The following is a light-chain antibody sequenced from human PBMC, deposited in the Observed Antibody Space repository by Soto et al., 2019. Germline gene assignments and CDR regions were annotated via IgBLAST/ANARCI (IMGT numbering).Light chain of an antibody. Sequence: EIVMTQSPGTLSVSPGEGATLSCRARQSVGSNLAWYQQKPGQAPRLLIYDTSNRATGIPARFSGSGSGTDFTLTISSLEPEDFAVYYCQQREHWPPITFGQGTRLEIK. CDR3: QQREHWPPIT. V-gene: IGKV3-11*01. CDR1: QSVGSN. J-gene: IGKJ5*01. CDR2: DTS.